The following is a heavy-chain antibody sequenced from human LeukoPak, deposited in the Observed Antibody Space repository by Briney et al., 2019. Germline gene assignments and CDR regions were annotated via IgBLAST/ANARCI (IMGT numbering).Heavy chain of an antibody. CDR3: ARERGDYDSDNWFDS. CDR1: GASIGSYF. D-gene: IGHD4-17*01. CDR2: IYYGGGT. J-gene: IGHJ5*01. Sequence: PSETLSLTCTVSGASIGSYFWSWIRHPPGKGLEWIGYIYYGGGTNYNPSFESRITISVDTSKNRISLNLTSVTASDTAIYYCARERGDYDSDNWFDSWGQGTLVTVSS. V-gene: IGHV4-59*01.